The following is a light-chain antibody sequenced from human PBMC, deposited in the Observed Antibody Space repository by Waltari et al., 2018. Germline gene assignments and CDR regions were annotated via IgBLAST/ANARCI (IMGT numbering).Light chain of an antibody. Sequence: DIQMTQSPSSLSASVGDRVTITCRASQSISSYLNWYQIKPGKAPKLLIYDASRLQSGVPSRFSGSGSGTDFTLTISSLQPDDFAIYHCQQSFSTPWTCGQGTNVEI. CDR1: QSISSY. CDR3: QQSFSTPWT. CDR2: DAS. J-gene: IGKJ1*01. V-gene: IGKV1-39*01.